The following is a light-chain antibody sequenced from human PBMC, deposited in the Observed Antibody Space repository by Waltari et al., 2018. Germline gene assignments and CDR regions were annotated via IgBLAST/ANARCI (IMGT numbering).Light chain of an antibody. J-gene: IGKJ1*01. CDR3: LQVDSFPRT. Sequence: DIQMTQSPSSVSASVGDRVPLTCRASQGISSRLAWYQQKPGKAPKLLIYDASSLHSGVPSRFSGSGSGTEFTLTISSLQPEDFATYYCLQVDSFPRTFGQGTKVEVK. CDR2: DAS. CDR1: QGISSR. V-gene: IGKV1-12*01.